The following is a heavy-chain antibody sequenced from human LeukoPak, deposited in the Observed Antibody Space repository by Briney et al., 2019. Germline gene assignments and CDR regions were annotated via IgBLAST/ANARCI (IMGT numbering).Heavy chain of an antibody. D-gene: IGHD6-19*01. V-gene: IGHV1-69*05. CDR3: AGNSEIAVAGTWGFDY. Sequence: ASVKVSCKASGGTFSSYAISWVRQAPGQGLEWMGGITPIFGTANYAQKFQGRVTITTDESTGTAYMELSSLRSEDTAVYYCAGNSEIAVAGTWGFDYWGQGTLVTVSS. CDR2: ITPIFGTA. J-gene: IGHJ4*02. CDR1: GGTFSSYA.